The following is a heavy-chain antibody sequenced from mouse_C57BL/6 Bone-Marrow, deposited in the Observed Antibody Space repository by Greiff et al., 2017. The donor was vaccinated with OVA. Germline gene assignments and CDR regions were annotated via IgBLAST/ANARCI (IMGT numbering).Heavy chain of an antibody. Sequence: QVQLQQSGAELVRPGASVKLSCKASGYTFTDYYINWVKQRPGQGLEWIARIYPGSGNTYYNEKFKGKATLTAEKYSSTAYMPLSSLTSEDSAVYFCAREGTTVVAPMDYWGQSTSVTVSS. CDR2: IYPGSGNT. J-gene: IGHJ4*01. V-gene: IGHV1-76*01. D-gene: IGHD1-1*01. CDR1: GYTFTDYY. CDR3: AREGTTVVAPMDY.